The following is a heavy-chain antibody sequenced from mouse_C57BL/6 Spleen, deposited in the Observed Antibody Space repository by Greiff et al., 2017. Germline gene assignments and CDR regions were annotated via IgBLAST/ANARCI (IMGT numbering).Heavy chain of an antibody. J-gene: IGHJ2*01. Sequence: QVQLKESGPELVKPGASVKISCKASGYTFTDYYINWVKQRPGQGLEWIGWIYPGSGNTKYNEKLKGKATLTVDTSSSTAYMQLSSLTSEDSAVYFCARSRANWDFDYWGQGTTLTVSS. V-gene: IGHV1-84*01. CDR3: ARSRANWDFDY. CDR2: IYPGSGNT. CDR1: GYTFTDYY. D-gene: IGHD4-1*01.